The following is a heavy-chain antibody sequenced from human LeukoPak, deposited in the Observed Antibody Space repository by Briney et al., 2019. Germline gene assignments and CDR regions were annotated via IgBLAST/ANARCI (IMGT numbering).Heavy chain of an antibody. CDR1: GFTVSDNY. Sequence: GGSLRLSCAASGFTVSDNYMSWVRQAPGQGLEWVSLIYPAGNTYYADSVKGRFTISRDNSKNTLYLQMNNLRAEDTAVYYCERDPYSTTYYGMDVRGQGTTVTVSS. CDR3: ERDPYSTTYYGMDV. J-gene: IGHJ6*02. V-gene: IGHV3-66*01. D-gene: IGHD2-2*01. CDR2: IYPAGNT.